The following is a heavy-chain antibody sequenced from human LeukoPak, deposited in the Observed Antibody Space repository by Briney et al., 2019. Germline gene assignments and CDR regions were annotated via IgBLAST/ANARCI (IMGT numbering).Heavy chain of an antibody. CDR3: AKDLEKWLLGAFDT. J-gene: IGHJ3*02. CDR2: ISAGGST. D-gene: IGHD6-19*01. V-gene: IGHV3-23*01. Sequence: GGSLRLSCAASGFTLRSYAMSWVRQAPGKGLEWVSAISAGGSTYYADSVKGRFTISRDNSKDTLYLQMNSLRAEDTAVYYCAKDLEKWLLGAFDTWGQGTMVTVSS. CDR1: GFTLRSYA.